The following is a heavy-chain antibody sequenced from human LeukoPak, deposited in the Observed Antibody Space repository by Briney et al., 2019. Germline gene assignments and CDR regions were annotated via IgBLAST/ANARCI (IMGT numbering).Heavy chain of an antibody. V-gene: IGHV4-39*01. CDR2: IYYSGST. J-gene: IGHJ3*02. D-gene: IGHD4-23*01. CDR1: GGSISSSSYY. Sequence: SETPSLTCTVSGGSISSSSYYWGWIRQPPGKGLEWIGSIYYSGSTYYNPSLKSRVTISVDTSKNQFSLKLSSVTAADTAVYYCARLLDYGGNSVAFDIWGQGTMVTVSS. CDR3: ARLLDYGGNSVAFDI.